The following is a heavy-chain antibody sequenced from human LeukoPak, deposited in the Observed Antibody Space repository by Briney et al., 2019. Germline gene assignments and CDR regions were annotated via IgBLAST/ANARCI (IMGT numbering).Heavy chain of an antibody. V-gene: IGHV1-18*01. D-gene: IGHD3-16*01. CDR2: ISAYKGNT. Sequence: GSSVKVSCQASRYTFTRYGISGVRQAPGQGLAWMGWISAYKGNTNYAQKLPGRVTMTTDRSTSTAYMELRSLRSDDTAVYYCARGQRPMSTFGGVPVDFDIWGQGTMVTVSS. CDR3: ARGQRPMSTFGGVPVDFDI. J-gene: IGHJ3*02. CDR1: RYTFTRYG.